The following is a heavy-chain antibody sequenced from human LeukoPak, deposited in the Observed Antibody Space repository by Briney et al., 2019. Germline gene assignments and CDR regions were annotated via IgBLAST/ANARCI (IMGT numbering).Heavy chain of an antibody. CDR1: GFTFSSYS. CDR2: ISSSSSYI. CDR3: ARDENSGGSFTDY. V-gene: IGHV3-21*01. J-gene: IGHJ4*02. D-gene: IGHD2-15*01. Sequence: KAGGSLRLSCTASGFTFSSYSMNWVRQAPGKGLEWVSSISSSSSYIYYADSVKGRFTISRDNAKNSLYLQMNSLRAEDTAVYYCARDENSGGSFTDYWGQGTLVTVSS.